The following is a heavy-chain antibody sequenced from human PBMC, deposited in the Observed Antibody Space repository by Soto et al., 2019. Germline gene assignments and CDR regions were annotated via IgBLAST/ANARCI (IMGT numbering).Heavy chain of an antibody. CDR2: IYYSGST. CDR3: ARVRSNRRTAARSLVMDV. D-gene: IGHD2-2*01. J-gene: IGHJ6*02. CDR1: GGSISSYY. V-gene: IGHV4-59*08. Sequence: PSETLSLTCTVSGGSISSYYWSWIRQPPGKGLEWIGYIYYSGSTNYNPSLKSRVTISVDTSKNQFSLKLSSVTAADTAVYYCARVRSNRRTAARSLVMDVWGQGTTVTVS.